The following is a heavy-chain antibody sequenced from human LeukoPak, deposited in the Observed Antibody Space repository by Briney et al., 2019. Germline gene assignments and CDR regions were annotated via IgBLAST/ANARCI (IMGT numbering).Heavy chain of an antibody. CDR3: ARDPVGCGGDCYSSQGY. Sequence: ASVKVSCKASGYTFTGYYMHWVRQAPGQGLEWMGWINPNSGGTNYAQKFQGRVTMTRDTSISTAYMELSRLRSDDTAVYYCARDPVGCGGDCYSSQGYWGQGTLVTVSS. J-gene: IGHJ4*02. CDR1: GYTFTGYY. CDR2: INPNSGGT. D-gene: IGHD2-21*01. V-gene: IGHV1-2*02.